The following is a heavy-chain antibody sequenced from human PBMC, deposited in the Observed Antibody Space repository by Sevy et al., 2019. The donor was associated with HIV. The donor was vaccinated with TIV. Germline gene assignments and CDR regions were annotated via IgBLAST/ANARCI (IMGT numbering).Heavy chain of an antibody. CDR2: IYYSGST. V-gene: IGHV4-59*01. J-gene: IGHJ4*02. D-gene: IGHD2-21*02. Sequence: SETLSLTCTVSGGSISSYYWSWIRQPPGKGLEWIGYIYYSGSTNYNPSLKSRVTISVDTSKNQFSLKLSSVTAADTVVYYCARNEDCGGDCYRFDYWGQGTLVTVSS. CDR1: GGSISSYY. CDR3: ARNEDCGGDCYRFDY.